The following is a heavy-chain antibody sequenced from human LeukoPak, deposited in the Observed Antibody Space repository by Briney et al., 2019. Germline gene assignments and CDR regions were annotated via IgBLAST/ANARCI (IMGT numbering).Heavy chain of an antibody. CDR2: IYFSGGDT. V-gene: IGHV3-23*01. D-gene: IGHD2-2*01. Sequence: GGSLRLSCAASGFTFTNYAMSWVRQAPGKGLEWVSTIYFSGGDTYSADSVKGRFTISRDNAKNTLYLQMNSLRAEDTAIYYCAKDQGEAVVPRRFDYWGQGTLVTVPS. J-gene: IGHJ4*02. CDR3: AKDQGEAVVPRRFDY. CDR1: GFTFTNYA.